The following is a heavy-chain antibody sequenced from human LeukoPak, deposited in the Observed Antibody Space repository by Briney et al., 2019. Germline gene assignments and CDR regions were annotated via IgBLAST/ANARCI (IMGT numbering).Heavy chain of an antibody. V-gene: IGHV4-59*01. Sequence: SETLSLTCSVSGGSINNYYGTWIRQAPGKGLEWIGNVYYTGTTNYNPSLKSRVTISVDTSKNQFSLKLSSVTAADTAVYYCARYNTLPWGFTAVDFWGQGTLVTVSS. J-gene: IGHJ4*02. D-gene: IGHD2/OR15-2a*01. CDR3: ARYNTLPWGFTAVDF. CDR1: GGSINNYY. CDR2: VYYTGTT.